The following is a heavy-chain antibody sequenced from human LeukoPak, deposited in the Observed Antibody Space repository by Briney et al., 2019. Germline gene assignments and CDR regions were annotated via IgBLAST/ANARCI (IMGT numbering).Heavy chain of an antibody. D-gene: IGHD4-17*01. CDR3: ARANYGDYEDAFDI. J-gene: IGHJ3*02. CDR2: INYRGET. V-gene: IGHV4-59*12. CDR1: GASTSSSF. Sequence: ETLSLTCTVSGASTSSSFWSWIRQSPGKELEWIGYINYRGETSQNPSLESRVSMSVDTSKNQFSLKLSSVTAADTAVYYCARANYGDYEDAFDIWGQGTMVTVSS.